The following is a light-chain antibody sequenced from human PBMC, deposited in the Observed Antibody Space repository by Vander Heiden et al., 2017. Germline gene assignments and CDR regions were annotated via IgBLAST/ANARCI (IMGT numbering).Light chain of an antibody. CDR3: GTWDTNLSGWV. CDR2: ENN. Sequence: QSVLPPPPPVSAAPGQKVTISCSGSNSNIGNNFVSWYQQLPGTAPKLLIYENNKRPSGIPDRFSGSKSGTSATLGITGLQTGDEADYYCGTWDTNLSGWVFGGGTKLTVL. J-gene: IGLJ3*02. CDR1: NSNIGNNF. V-gene: IGLV1-51*02.